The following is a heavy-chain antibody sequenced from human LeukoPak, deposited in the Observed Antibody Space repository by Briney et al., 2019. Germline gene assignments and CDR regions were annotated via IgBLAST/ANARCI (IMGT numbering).Heavy chain of an antibody. J-gene: IGHJ4*02. D-gene: IGHD3-3*01. CDR3: ARVVWYYDFWSGFDY. Sequence: PSETLSLTCTVSGGSISSYYCSWSLQPPPKGLEWMGDIYYSGGTTYNPSLKSRVTISLDTSTNQLSLRMLSLTAAAAAVVYYARVVWYYDFWSGFDYWGQGTLVTVSS. CDR1: GGSISSYY. V-gene: IGHV4-59*01. CDR2: IYYSGGT.